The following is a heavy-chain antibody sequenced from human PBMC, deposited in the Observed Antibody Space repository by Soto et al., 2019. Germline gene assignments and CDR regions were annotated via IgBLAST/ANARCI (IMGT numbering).Heavy chain of an antibody. D-gene: IGHD6-13*01. V-gene: IGHV4-39*01. Sequence: SETLSLTCTVSGGSISSSSYYWGWIRQPPGKGLEWIGSIYYSGSTYYNPSLKSRVTISVDTSKNQFSLKLSSVTAADTAVYYCARPIAAAGTGQWFDPWGQGTLVTVSS. CDR3: ARPIAAAGTGQWFDP. CDR1: GGSISSSSYY. J-gene: IGHJ5*02. CDR2: IYYSGST.